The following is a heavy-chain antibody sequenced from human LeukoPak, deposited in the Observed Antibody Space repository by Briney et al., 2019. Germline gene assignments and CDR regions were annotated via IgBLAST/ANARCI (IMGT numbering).Heavy chain of an antibody. V-gene: IGHV4-34*01. Sequence: SETLSLTCAVYGGSFSGYYWSWIRQPPGKGLEWIGEINHSGSTNYNPSLKSRVTISVDTSKNQFSLKLSSVTAADTAVYYCARHLMGWDSNGWYRKRTKNNWFDPWGQGTLVTVSS. CDR1: GGSFSGYY. CDR3: ARHLMGWDSNGWYRKRTKNNWFDP. CDR2: INHSGST. D-gene: IGHD6-19*01. J-gene: IGHJ5*02.